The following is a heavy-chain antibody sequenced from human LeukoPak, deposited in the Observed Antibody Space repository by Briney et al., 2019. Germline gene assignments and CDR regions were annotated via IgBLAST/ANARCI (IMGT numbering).Heavy chain of an antibody. V-gene: IGHV4-59*08. CDR3: ARRHHSSGWYGVWYFDL. CDR1: GGSISSYY. D-gene: IGHD6-19*01. J-gene: IGHJ2*01. CDR2: IYYSGST. Sequence: SETLSLTCTVSGGSISSYYWSWIRQPPGKGLEWIGYIYYSGSTNYNPSLKSRVTISVDTSKNQFSLKLSSVTAADTAVYYCARRHHSSGWYGVWYFDLWGRGTLVTVSS.